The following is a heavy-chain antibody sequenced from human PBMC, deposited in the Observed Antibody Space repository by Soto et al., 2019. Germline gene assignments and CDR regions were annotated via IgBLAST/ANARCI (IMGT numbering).Heavy chain of an antibody. Sequence: ASVKVSCKASGYTFTSYAMHWVRQAPGQRLEWMGWINAGNGNTKYSQKFQGRVTITRDTSASTAYMELSSLRSEDTAVYYCAREPKSYYDILTGYYTLAPTYYYYGMDVWGQGTTVTVSS. CDR2: INAGNGNT. J-gene: IGHJ6*02. D-gene: IGHD3-9*01. CDR1: GYTFTSYA. V-gene: IGHV1-3*01. CDR3: AREPKSYYDILTGYYTLAPTYYYYGMDV.